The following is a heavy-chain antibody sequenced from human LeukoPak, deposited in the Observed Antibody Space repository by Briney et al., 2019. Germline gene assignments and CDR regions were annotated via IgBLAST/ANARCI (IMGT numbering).Heavy chain of an antibody. CDR2: IRYDGSNK. CDR3: AKDSSVVPAENWFDP. D-gene: IGHD2-2*01. V-gene: IGHV3-30*02. CDR1: GFTFSSYG. Sequence: GGSLRLSCAASGFTFSSYGMHWVRQAPGKGLEWVAFIRYDGSNKYYADSVKGRFTISRDNSKNTLYLQMNSLRAEDTAVYYCAKDSSVVPAENWFDPWGQGTLVTVSS. J-gene: IGHJ5*02.